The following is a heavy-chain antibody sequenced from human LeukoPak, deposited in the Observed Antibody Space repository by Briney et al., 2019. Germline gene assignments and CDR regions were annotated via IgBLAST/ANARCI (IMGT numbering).Heavy chain of an antibody. Sequence: SETLSLTCAVYGGSFSGYYWSWIRQPPGKGLEWIGEINHSGSTSYNPSLKSRVTISVDTSKNQFSLKLSSVTAADTAVYYCARSIAAAGTLYYWGQGTLVTVSS. CDR3: ARSIAAAGTLYY. V-gene: IGHV4-34*01. D-gene: IGHD6-13*01. J-gene: IGHJ4*02. CDR2: INHSGST. CDR1: GGSFSGYY.